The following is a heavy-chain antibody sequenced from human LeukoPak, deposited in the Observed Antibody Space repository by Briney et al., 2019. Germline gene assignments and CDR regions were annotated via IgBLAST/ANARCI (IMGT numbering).Heavy chain of an antibody. Sequence: ASVKVSCKASGYTFTSYGISWVRQAPGQGLEWMGWISAYNGNTNYAQKLQGRVTMTTDTSTSTAYMELRSLRSDDTAVYYCARVGTLCSGGSCYRGSFDYWGQGTLVTVSS. CDR2: ISAYNGNT. J-gene: IGHJ4*02. D-gene: IGHD2-15*01. CDR1: GYTFTSYG. CDR3: ARVGTLCSGGSCYRGSFDY. V-gene: IGHV1-18*01.